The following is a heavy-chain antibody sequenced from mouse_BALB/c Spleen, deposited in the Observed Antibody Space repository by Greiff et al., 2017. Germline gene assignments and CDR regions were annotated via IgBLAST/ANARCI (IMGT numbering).Heavy chain of an antibody. Sequence: VQLQQSGAELMKPGASVKISCKATGYTFSSYWIEWVKQRPGHGLEWIGEILPGSGSTNYNEKFKGKATFTADTSSNTAYMQLSSLTSEDSAVYYCARVGRYDGYYAMDYWGQGTSVTVSS. D-gene: IGHD2-14*01. J-gene: IGHJ4*01. V-gene: IGHV1-9*01. CDR1: GYTFSSYW. CDR3: ARVGRYDGYYAMDY. CDR2: ILPGSGST.